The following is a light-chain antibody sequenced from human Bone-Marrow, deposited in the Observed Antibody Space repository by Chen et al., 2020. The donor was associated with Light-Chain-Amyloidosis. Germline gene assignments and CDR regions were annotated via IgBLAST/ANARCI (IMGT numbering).Light chain of an antibody. Sequence: SCDLTQPPSVPAPPVQTARSPCAGDDLPTKYAYWYQQKPGQAPVLVIHRDTERPSGISERFSGSSSGTTATLTISGVQAEDEADYHCQSADSSGTYEVIFGGGTKLTVL. CDR1: DLPTKY. CDR2: RDT. V-gene: IGLV3-25*03. J-gene: IGLJ2*01. CDR3: QSADSSGTYEVI.